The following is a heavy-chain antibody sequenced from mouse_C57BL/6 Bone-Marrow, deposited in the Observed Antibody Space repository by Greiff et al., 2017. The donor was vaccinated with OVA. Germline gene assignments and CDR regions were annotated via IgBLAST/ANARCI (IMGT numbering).Heavy chain of an antibody. V-gene: IGHV1-20*01. CDR3: ARGYGSSQWYFDV. D-gene: IGHD1-1*01. CDR1: GYSFTGYF. CDR2: INPYNGDT. Sequence: VQLQQSGPELVKPGDSVKISCKASGYSFTGYFMNWVMQSHGKSLEWIGRINPYNGDTFYNQKFKGKATLTVDKSSSTAHMELRSLTSEDSAVYYCARGYGSSQWYFDVWGTGTTVTVSS. J-gene: IGHJ1*03.